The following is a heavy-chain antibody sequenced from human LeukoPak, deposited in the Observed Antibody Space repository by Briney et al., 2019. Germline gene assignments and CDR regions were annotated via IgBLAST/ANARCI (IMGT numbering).Heavy chain of an antibody. V-gene: IGHV3-23*01. D-gene: IGHD5-12*01. Sequence: GGSLRLSCAASGFTFSSYAMSWVRQAPGKGLEWVSAISGSAGSTYYADSVKGRFTISRDNSKNTLYLQMNSLRAEDTAVYYCAKDRNGSGYKGSEADAFDIWGQGTMVTVSS. J-gene: IGHJ3*02. CDR1: GFTFSSYA. CDR2: ISGSAGST. CDR3: AKDRNGSGYKGSEADAFDI.